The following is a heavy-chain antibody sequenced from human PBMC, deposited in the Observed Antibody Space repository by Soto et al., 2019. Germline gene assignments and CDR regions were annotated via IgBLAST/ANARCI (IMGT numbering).Heavy chain of an antibody. V-gene: IGHV6-1*01. CDR1: GDSVSSNIVT. CDR3: ARLIGTSWFVG. Sequence: QTLSLTCAISGDSVSSNIVTWDWIRQSPSRGLEWLGRTYYRSQWFNDYAVSVKSRMTINADTSKNQFSLQLNYVTPEDTAVYYCARLIGTSWFVGWGQGTPVTVSS. CDR2: TYYRSQWFN. J-gene: IGHJ4*02. D-gene: IGHD6-13*01.